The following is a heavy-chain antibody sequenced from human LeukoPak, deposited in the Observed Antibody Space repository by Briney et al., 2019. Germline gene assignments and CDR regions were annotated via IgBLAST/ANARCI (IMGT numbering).Heavy chain of an antibody. Sequence: GRSLRLSCAASGFTFSSYGMHWVRQAPGKGLEWVAVISYDGSNKYYADSVKGRFTISRDNSKNTLYLQMDSLRAEDTAVYYCAKDGSVWGQGTLVTVSS. CDR2: ISYDGSNK. V-gene: IGHV3-30*18. D-gene: IGHD5-12*01. J-gene: IGHJ4*02. CDR3: AKDGSV. CDR1: GFTFSSYG.